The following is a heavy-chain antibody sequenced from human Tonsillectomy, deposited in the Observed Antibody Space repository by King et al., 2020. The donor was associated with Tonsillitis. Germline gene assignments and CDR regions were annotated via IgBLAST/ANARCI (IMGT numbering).Heavy chain of an antibody. CDR3: ARHEVSWGGPEYYFDY. Sequence: LQLQESGPGLVKPSETLSLTCTVSGGSISSYYWSWIRQPPGKGLEWIGYIYYSGSTNYNPSLKSRVTISVDTSKNQFSLKLSSVTAADTAVYYCARHEVSWGGPEYYFDYWGQGTLVTVSS. CDR2: IYYSGST. D-gene: IGHD2-21*01. J-gene: IGHJ4*02. V-gene: IGHV4-59*08. CDR1: GGSISSYY.